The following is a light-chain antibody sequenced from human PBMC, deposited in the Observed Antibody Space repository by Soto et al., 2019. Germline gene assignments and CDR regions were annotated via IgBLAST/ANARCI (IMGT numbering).Light chain of an antibody. CDR3: CSYAGISTFYV. Sequence: ALTQAAPVVWSPWQSVTISCPGTRSDVGSYNLVSWYQQHPGKAPKLMIYGVNKRPSGVSNRFSGSKSGNTASLTISGLQAEDEADYYCCSYAGISTFYVFGTGTKVTVL. V-gene: IGLV2-23*02. CDR1: RSDVGSYNL. J-gene: IGLJ1*01. CDR2: GVN.